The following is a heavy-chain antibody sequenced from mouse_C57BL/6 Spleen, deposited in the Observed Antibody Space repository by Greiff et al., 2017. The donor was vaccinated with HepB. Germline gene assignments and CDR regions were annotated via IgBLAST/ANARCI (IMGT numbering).Heavy chain of an antibody. V-gene: IGHV5-6*01. D-gene: IGHD1-1*01. CDR2: ISSGGSYT. J-gene: IGHJ3*01. Sequence: EVQRVESGGDLVKPGGSLKLSCAASGFTFSSYGMSWVRQTPDKRLEWVATISSGGSYTYYPDSVKGRFTISRDNAKNTLYLQMSSLKSEDTAMYYCARQDSTVVAEGFAYWGQGTLVTVSA. CDR3: ARQDSTVVAEGFAY. CDR1: GFTFSSYG.